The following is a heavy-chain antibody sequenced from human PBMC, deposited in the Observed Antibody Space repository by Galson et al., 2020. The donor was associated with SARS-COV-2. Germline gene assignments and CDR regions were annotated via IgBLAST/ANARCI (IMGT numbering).Heavy chain of an antibody. J-gene: IGHJ4*02. D-gene: IGHD2-15*01. CDR3: ATYSVVVVAPTPLRADY. Sequence: SETLSLTCPVSGYSISSGYFWGWIRQPPGKGLEWMGSIYHSGSTYYNPSLKSRVTISVDTSKNQFSLKLSSVTAADTAVYYCATYSVVVVAPTPLRADYWGQGTLVTVSS. CDR2: IYHSGST. CDR1: GYSISSGYF. V-gene: IGHV4-38-2*01.